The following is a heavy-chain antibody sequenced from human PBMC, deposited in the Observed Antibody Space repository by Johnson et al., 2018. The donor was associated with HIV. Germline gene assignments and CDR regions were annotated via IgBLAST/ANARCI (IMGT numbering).Heavy chain of an antibody. Sequence: VQLVESGGGVVQPGRSLRLSCAASGFTFSSYAMHWVRQAPGKGLEWVAVISYDGSNKYYADSVKGRFTISRDNSKNTLYLQMNSLRAEDTAVYYCARPRVVITPQDALDIWGQGTMVTVSS. CDR1: GFTFSSYA. V-gene: IGHV3-30-3*01. J-gene: IGHJ3*02. CDR3: ARPRVVITPQDALDI. CDR2: ISYDGSNK. D-gene: IGHD3-22*01.